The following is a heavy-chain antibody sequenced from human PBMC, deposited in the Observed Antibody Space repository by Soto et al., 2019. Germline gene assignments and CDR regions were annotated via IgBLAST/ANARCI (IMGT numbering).Heavy chain of an antibody. CDR3: ARQDYMANPDY. J-gene: IGHJ4*02. CDR1: RCTFTSYY. V-gene: IGHV1-46*01. CDR2: INPSGGST. Sequence: ASVTVSCMASRCTFTSYYMHWLRQAPGQGLEWMGIINPSGGSTSYAQKFQGRVTMTRDTSTSTVYMELSSLSSEDTAVYYCARQDYMANPDYWGQGTLVTVSS. D-gene: IGHD4-4*01.